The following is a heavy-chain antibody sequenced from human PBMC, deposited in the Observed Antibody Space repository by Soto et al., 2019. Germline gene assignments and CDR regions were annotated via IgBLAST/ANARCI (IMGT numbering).Heavy chain of an antibody. Sequence: QVQLVQSGAEVKKPGASVKVSCKASGYTFTGYYMHWVRQAPGQGLEWMGWINPNSGGTNYAQKCQGRVTMTRDTSSSTAYMELSRLRSDDTAVYCCARASDFWSGSRLDYWGQGTMVTVSS. CDR2: INPNSGGT. D-gene: IGHD3-3*01. CDR1: GYTFTGYY. CDR3: ARASDFWSGSRLDY. V-gene: IGHV1-2*02. J-gene: IGHJ4*02.